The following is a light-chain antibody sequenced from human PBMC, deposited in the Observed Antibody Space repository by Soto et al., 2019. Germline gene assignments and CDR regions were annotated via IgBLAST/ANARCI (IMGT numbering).Light chain of an antibody. CDR2: DVS. J-gene: IGLJ1*01. CDR1: SSDVGGYNY. Sequence: QSALTQPASVSGSPGQSITISCTGTSSDVGGYNYVSWYQHHPGKAPKLLIYDVSDRPSGVSNRFSGSKSGNTASLTISGLQTEDEAVYYGSSYTSSASLDVFGVGTKVTVL. CDR3: SSYTSSASLDV. V-gene: IGLV2-14*03.